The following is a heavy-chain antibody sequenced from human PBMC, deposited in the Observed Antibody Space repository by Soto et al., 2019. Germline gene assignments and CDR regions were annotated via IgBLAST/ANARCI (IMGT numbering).Heavy chain of an antibody. D-gene: IGHD3-22*01. CDR1: GGSISSSNW. CDR2: IYHSGST. Sequence: GSLRLSCAVSGGSISSSNWWSWVRQPPGKGLEWIGEIYHSGSTNYNPSLKSRVTISVDKSKNQFSLKLSSVTAADTAVYYCAGTTYYYDSSGYYYHYFDYWGQGTLVTGSS. V-gene: IGHV4-4*02. J-gene: IGHJ4*02. CDR3: AGTTYYYDSSGYYYHYFDY.